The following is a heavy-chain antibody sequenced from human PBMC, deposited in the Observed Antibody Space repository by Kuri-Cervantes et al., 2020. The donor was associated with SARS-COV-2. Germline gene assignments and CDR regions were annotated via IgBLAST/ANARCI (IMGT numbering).Heavy chain of an antibody. V-gene: IGHV1-18*04. CDR2: INGYNDNT. CDR1: GYTFTNHG. CDR3: ARGIVVVVAAMGYFDY. J-gene: IGHJ4*02. D-gene: IGHD2-15*01. Sequence: ASVKVSCKASGYTFTNHGISWVRQAPGQGLEWMGWINGYNDNTKYAQKLQGRVTMTTDTSTSTAYMELRSLRSDDTAVYYCARGIVVVVAAMGYFDYSGQGTLVTVSS.